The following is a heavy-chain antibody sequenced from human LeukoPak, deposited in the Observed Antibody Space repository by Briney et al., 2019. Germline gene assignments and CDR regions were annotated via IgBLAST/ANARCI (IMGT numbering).Heavy chain of an antibody. CDR2: IYYSGST. Sequence: PSETLSLTCTVSGGSISSSSYYWGWIRQPPGKGLEWIGSIYYSGSTYYNPSLKSRVTISVDTSKNQFSLKLSSVTAADTAVYYCARHLTTNWNSDYWGQGTLVTVSS. CDR3: ARHLTTNWNSDY. J-gene: IGHJ4*02. CDR1: GGSISSSSYY. D-gene: IGHD1-7*01. V-gene: IGHV4-39*01.